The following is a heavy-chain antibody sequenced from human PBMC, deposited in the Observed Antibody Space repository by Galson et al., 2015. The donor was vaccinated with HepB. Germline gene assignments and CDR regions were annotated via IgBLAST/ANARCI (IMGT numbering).Heavy chain of an antibody. Sequence: SLRLSCAASGFTFSSYAMSWVRQAPGKGLEWVAIITYDGSNKYYANSVKGRFTISRDNSKNTLYLQMNSLRNEETAVYYCARAKYQMSLWGYWRQGTLVTVSS. CDR1: GFTFSSYA. CDR3: ARAKYQMSLWGY. D-gene: IGHD2-21*01. V-gene: IGHV3-30-3*01. J-gene: IGHJ4*02. CDR2: ITYDGSNK.